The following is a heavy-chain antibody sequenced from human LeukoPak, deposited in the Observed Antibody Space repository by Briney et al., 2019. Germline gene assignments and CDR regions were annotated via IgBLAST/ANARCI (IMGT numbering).Heavy chain of an antibody. CDR1: GFTFTGYA. Sequence: GGSLRLSCAASGFTFTGYAMHWVRQAPGKGLEWVAVISYDASSEYYADSVKGRFTISRDNSKNTLYLQMSSLRAEDTAVYYCATDYGKDPLYFDYWGQGTLVTVSS. V-gene: IGHV3-30*04. J-gene: IGHJ4*02. CDR3: ATDYGKDPLYFDY. CDR2: ISYDASSE. D-gene: IGHD3-16*01.